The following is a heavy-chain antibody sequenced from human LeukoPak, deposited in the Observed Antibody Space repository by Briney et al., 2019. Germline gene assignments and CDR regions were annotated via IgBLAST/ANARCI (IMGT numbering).Heavy chain of an antibody. CDR3: ARDRPRTGDENWFDS. V-gene: IGHV1-18*01. CDR1: GYTFTSYG. J-gene: IGHJ5*01. Sequence: GASVKVSCKASGYTFTSYGISWVRQAPGQGLEWMGWISAYNGNTNYAQKPQGRVTITTDTSTSTAYTELRSLRSDDTAAYYCARDRPRTGDENWFDSGAREPWSPSPQ. D-gene: IGHD7-27*01. CDR2: ISAYNGNT.